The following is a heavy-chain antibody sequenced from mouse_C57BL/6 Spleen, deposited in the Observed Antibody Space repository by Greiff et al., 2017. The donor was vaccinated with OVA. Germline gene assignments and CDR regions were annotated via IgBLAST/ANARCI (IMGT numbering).Heavy chain of an antibody. V-gene: IGHV5-17*01. D-gene: IGHD2-3*01. Sequence: EVMLVESGGGLVKPGGSLKLSCAASGFTFSDYGMPWVRQAPGKGLEWVAYISRGSSSIYYADTVKGRFTISRDNAKNTLFLQLTSLRSEDTAMYYCARRDGYYPAWFAYWGQGTLVTVSA. CDR3: ARRDGYYPAWFAY. J-gene: IGHJ3*01. CDR2: ISRGSSSI. CDR1: GFTFSDYG.